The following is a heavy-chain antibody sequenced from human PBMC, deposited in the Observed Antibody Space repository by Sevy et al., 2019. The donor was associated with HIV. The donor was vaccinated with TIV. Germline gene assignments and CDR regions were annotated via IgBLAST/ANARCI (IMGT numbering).Heavy chain of an antibody. V-gene: IGHV1-69*13. CDR2: IIPIFGTA. CDR3: ARVGVPTTVTGNYYYGMDV. D-gene: IGHD4-17*01. J-gene: IGHJ6*02. CDR1: GGTFSSYA. Sequence: ASVKVSCKASGGTFSSYAISWVRQAPGQGLEWMGGIIPIFGTANYAQKFQGRVTITADESTGTAYMELSSLRSEDTAVYYCARVGVPTTVTGNYYYGMDVWGQGTTVTVSS.